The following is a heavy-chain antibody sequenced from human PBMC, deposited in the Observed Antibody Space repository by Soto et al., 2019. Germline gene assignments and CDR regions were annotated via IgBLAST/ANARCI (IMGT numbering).Heavy chain of an antibody. D-gene: IGHD6-13*01. CDR3: AGRPIYSSSWYKDAFDI. Sequence: GGSLRLSCAASGFTFDDYAMHWVRQAPGKGLEWVSGISWNSGSIGYADSVKGRFTISRDNAKNSLYLQMNSLRAEDTALYYCAGRPIYSSSWYKDAFDIWGQGTMVTVSS. CDR1: GFTFDDYA. V-gene: IGHV3-9*01. J-gene: IGHJ3*02. CDR2: ISWNSGSI.